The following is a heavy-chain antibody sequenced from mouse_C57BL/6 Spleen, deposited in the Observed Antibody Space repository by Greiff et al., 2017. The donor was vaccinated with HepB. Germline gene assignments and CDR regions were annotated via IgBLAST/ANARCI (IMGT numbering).Heavy chain of an antibody. V-gene: IGHV3-6*01. CDR1: GYSITSGYY. CDR3: ARGQGGFYWYFDV. CDR2: ISYDGSN. Sequence: EVKLMESGPGLVKPSQSLSLTCSVTGYSITSGYYWNWIRQFPGNKLEWMGYISYDGSNNYNPSLKNRISITRDTSKNQFFLKLNSVTTEDTATYYCARGQGGFYWYFDVWGTGTTVTVSS. J-gene: IGHJ1*03.